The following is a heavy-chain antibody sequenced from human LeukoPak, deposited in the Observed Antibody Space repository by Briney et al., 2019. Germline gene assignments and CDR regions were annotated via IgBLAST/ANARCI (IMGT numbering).Heavy chain of an antibody. Sequence: GGSLRLSCAAYGFVFSSYSMTWGRQAPGKGLEWVASINEGGSGKYYVDSVKGRFTISRDNAQKSLYLEMHSLRAEDTAVYYCARAVTSTEGYWGQGTLVTVSS. CDR1: GFVFSSYS. J-gene: IGHJ4*02. CDR3: ARAVTSTEGY. V-gene: IGHV3-7*03. CDR2: INEGGSGK. D-gene: IGHD4-17*01.